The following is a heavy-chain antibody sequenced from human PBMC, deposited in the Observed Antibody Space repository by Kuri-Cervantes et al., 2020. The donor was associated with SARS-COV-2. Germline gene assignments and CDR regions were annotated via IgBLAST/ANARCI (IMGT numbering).Heavy chain of an antibody. Sequence: QTPSLTRAVYGGSFSGYYWSWSRQPPGKGLEWIGEINHSGSTNYNPSLKSRVTISVDTSKNQFSLKLGCVTAADTAVYYCARGRRYTLPGGLDYWGQGTLVTVSS. CDR3: ARGRRYTLPGGLDY. V-gene: IGHV4-34*01. CDR1: GGSFSGYY. D-gene: IGHD3-16*02. J-gene: IGHJ4*02. CDR2: INHSGST.